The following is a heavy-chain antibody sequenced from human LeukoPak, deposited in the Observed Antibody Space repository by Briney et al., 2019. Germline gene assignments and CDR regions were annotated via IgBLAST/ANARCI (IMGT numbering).Heavy chain of an antibody. CDR3: ARVHSTIFGVVRNWFDP. CDR2: ISSSSSYI. J-gene: IGHJ5*02. Sequence: PGGSLRLSCAASGFTFSSYSMNWVRQAPGKGLEWVSSISSSSSYIYYADSVKGRFTISRDNAKNSLYLQMNSLRAEDTAVYYCARVHSTIFGVVRNWFDPWGQGTLVNVSS. V-gene: IGHV3-21*01. CDR1: GFTFSSYS. D-gene: IGHD3-3*01.